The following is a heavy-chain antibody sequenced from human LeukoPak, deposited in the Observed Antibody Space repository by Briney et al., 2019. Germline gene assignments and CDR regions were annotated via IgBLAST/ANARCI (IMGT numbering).Heavy chain of an antibody. J-gene: IGHJ4*02. CDR3: ARYAAGRDLDF. CDR1: GYTFTEYG. Sequence: ASVEVSCKASGYTFTEYGISWVRQAPGQGLEWMGWISAYNGNTNYAQKLQGRVTMTTDTSTNTAHMELGSLRSDDTAVYFCARYAAGRDLDFWGQGTLVTVSS. CDR2: ISAYNGNT. D-gene: IGHD6-13*01. V-gene: IGHV1-18*01.